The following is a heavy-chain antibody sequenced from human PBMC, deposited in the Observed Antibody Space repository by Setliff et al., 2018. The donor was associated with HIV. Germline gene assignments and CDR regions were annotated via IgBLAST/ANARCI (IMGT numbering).Heavy chain of an antibody. Sequence: GGSLRLSCAASGFIVSSNYMSWVRQAPGKGLEWVSYISSSSSYTHYADSVKGRFTISRDNVKNSLYLQMNSLRAEDTAVYYCARGVRHAYSIDFWGQGTLVTVSS. D-gene: IGHD4-4*01. CDR3: ARGVRHAYSIDF. V-gene: IGHV3-11*06. CDR2: ISSSSSYT. CDR1: GFIVSSNY. J-gene: IGHJ4*02.